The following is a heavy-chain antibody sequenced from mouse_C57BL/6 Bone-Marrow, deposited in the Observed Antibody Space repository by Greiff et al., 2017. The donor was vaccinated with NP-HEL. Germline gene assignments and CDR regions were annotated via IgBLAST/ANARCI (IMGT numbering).Heavy chain of an antibody. J-gene: IGHJ4*01. D-gene: IGHD1-1*01. CDR1: GFNIKDDY. V-gene: IGHV14-4*01. CDR3: TTGGSSPYAMDY. CDR2: IDPENGDP. Sequence: DVQLQESGAELVRPGASVKLSCTVSGFNIKDDYMHWVKQRPEQGLEWIGWIDPENGDPEYVSKFQGKATITADTSYNTAYLQLSSLTSEDTAVYYCTTGGSSPYAMDYWGQGTSVTVSS.